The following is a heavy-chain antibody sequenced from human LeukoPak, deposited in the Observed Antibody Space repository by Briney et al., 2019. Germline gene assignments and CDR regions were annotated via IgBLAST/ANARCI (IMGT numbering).Heavy chain of an antibody. CDR2: ISYDGSNK. D-gene: IGHD4-17*01. CDR3: AREGEEWVTTSSNYFDY. V-gene: IGHV3-30*04. J-gene: IGHJ4*02. Sequence: PGGSLRLSCAASGYTFSSYAMHWVRQAPGKGLEWVAVISYDGSNKYYADSVKGRFTISRDNSKNTLYLQMNSLRAEDTAVYYCAREGEEWVTTSSNYFDYWGQGTLVTVSS. CDR1: GYTFSSYA.